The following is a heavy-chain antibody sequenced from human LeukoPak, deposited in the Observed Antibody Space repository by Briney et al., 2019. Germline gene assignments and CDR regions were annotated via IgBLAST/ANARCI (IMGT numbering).Heavy chain of an antibody. J-gene: IGHJ4*02. CDR3: ARDYDSSGWDY. D-gene: IGHD3-22*01. V-gene: IGHV4-39*02. CDR2: IYYSGIT. Sequence: SETLSLTCSVSGGSITSNDFYWAWIRQPPGKGLEWIGSIYYSGITYYNPSLKSRVTKSVDTSKNQFSLNLSSVTAADTAVYYCARDYDSSGWDYWGQGTLVTVPS. CDR1: GGSITSNDFY.